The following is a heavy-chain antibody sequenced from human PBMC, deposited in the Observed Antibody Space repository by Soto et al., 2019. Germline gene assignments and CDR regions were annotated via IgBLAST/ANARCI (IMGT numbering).Heavy chain of an antibody. CDR3: ARLQSSSGWFIFDY. Sequence: SETLSLTCTVSGGSISSYYWSWIRQPPGKGLEWIGYIYYSGSTNYNPSLKSRVTISVDTSKNQFSLKLSSVTTADTAVYYCARLQSSSGWFIFDYWGQGTLVTVSS. D-gene: IGHD6-19*01. V-gene: IGHV4-59*08. CDR2: IYYSGST. J-gene: IGHJ4*02. CDR1: GGSISSYY.